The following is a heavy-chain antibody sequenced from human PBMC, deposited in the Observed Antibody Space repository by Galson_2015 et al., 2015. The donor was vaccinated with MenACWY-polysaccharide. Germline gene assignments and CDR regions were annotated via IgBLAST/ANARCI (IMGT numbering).Heavy chain of an antibody. J-gene: IGHJ4*02. V-gene: IGHV1-8*01. D-gene: IGHD2-21*01. CDR1: GYKFTSYD. CDR3: ARIIARKYTFADS. CDR2: MNPNSGNT. Sequence: VKVSCKASGYKFTSYDITWVRQATGQGLEWMGWMNPNSGNTGYAQKFQGRVTMTSSSAMTTAYMELSSLRSEDTAVYYCARIIARKYTFADSWGQGTLVTVSS.